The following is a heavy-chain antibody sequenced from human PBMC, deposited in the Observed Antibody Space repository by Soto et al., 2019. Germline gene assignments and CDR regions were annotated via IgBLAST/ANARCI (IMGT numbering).Heavy chain of an antibody. D-gene: IGHD3-10*01. CDR2: INTDGSST. CDR1: GFTFSSFW. Sequence: EVQLVESGGGLVQPGGSLGLSCAVSGFTFSSFWMHWVRQAPGEGLVWDSRINTDGSSTSYADSVKGRFTISRDNAKNTLYLQMNSLRVEDTAMYYCAKRGVDTFGLSYWGQGTLVTVSS. J-gene: IGHJ4*02. V-gene: IGHV3-74*01. CDR3: AKRGVDTFGLSY.